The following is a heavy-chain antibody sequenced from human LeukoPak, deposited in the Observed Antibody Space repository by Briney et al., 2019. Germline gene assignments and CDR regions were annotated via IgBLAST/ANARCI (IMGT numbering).Heavy chain of an antibody. CDR3: ARVGQEAFDI. Sequence: GGSLRLSCAASGFTFSSYGMSWVRQAPGKGLEWVSGISGSGGSTYYADSVKGRFTISRDNSKNTLYLQMNSLRAEDTAVYYCARVGQEAFDIWGQGTMVTVSS. CDR1: GFTFSSYG. V-gene: IGHV3-23*01. J-gene: IGHJ3*02. CDR2: ISGSGGST.